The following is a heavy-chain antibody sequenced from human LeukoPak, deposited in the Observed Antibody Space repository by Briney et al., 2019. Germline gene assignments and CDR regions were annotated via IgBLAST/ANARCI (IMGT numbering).Heavy chain of an antibody. CDR2: ISGSGGST. J-gene: IGHJ4*02. Sequence: PGGSLRLSCAASGFTFSSYAMSWVRQAPGKVLEWVAAISGSGGSTYYADSVKGRFTISRDNSKNTLYLQMNSLRAEDTAVYYCAKGGTYGDSPLYFDYWGQGTLVTVSS. CDR1: GFTFSSYA. CDR3: AKGGTYGDSPLYFDY. V-gene: IGHV3-23*01. D-gene: IGHD4-17*01.